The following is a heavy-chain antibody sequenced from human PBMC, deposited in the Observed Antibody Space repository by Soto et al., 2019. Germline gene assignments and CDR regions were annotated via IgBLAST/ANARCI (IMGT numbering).Heavy chain of an antibody. CDR1: GFTFSNYA. Sequence: GGSLRLSCAASGFTFSNYAMSWFRQAPGKGLEWVSGISAGGGSTFYADSVKGRFTISRDKSTNTLFLQMNSLRAEDTAIYYYAKALTTVTTGDWFAPWGKGTLVTVSS. V-gene: IGHV3-23*01. CDR2: ISAGGGST. D-gene: IGHD4-17*01. J-gene: IGHJ5*02. CDR3: AKALTTVTTGDWFAP.